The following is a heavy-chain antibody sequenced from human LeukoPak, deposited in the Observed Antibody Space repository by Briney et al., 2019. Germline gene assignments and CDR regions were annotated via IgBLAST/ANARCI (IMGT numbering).Heavy chain of an antibody. J-gene: IGHJ4*02. V-gene: IGHV3-7*03. D-gene: IGHD5-18*01. CDR2: IKQDGSEK. CDR1: GFTFSSYA. Sequence: PGGSLRLSCAASGFTFSSYAMHWVRQAPGKGLEWVANIKQDGSEKYYVDSVKGRFTISRDNAKNSLYLQMNSLRAEDTAVYYCAKGHSYGRFDYWGQGTLVTVSS. CDR3: AKGHSYGRFDY.